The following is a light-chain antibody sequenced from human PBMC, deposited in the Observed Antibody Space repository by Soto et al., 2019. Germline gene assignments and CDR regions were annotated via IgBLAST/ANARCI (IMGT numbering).Light chain of an antibody. CDR3: QQYDNWPPWT. CDR2: GAS. CDR1: QSVSSK. J-gene: IGKJ1*01. V-gene: IGKV3D-15*01. Sequence: EIVMTQSPATLSVSPGERATLSCRASQSVSSKLAWYQQKPGQAPRLLIYGASTWATGIPARFSGSGSGTEFTLTISTLQSEDFAVYFCQQYDNWPPWTFGQGTKVDIK.